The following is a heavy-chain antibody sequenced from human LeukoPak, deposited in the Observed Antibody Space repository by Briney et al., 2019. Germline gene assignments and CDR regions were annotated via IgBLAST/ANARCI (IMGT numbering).Heavy chain of an antibody. J-gene: IGHJ4*02. CDR1: GGSISSYY. CDR2: IYYSGST. D-gene: IGHD3-22*01. Sequence: SETLSLTCTVSGGSISSYYWSWIRQPPGKGLEWIGYIYYSGSTNYNPSLKSRVTISVDTSKNQFSLKLSSVTAADTAVYCCAGASYDSSGVHWGQGTLVTVSS. CDR3: AGASYDSSGVH. V-gene: IGHV4-59*01.